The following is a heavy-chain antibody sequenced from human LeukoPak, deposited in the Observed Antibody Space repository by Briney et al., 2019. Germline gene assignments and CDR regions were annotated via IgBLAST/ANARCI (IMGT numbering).Heavy chain of an antibody. CDR2: IYYSGST. V-gene: IGHV4-59*08. Sequence: PSETLSLTCTVSGGSISSYYWSWIRQPPGKGLEWIGYIYYSGSTNYNPSLKSRVTISVDTSKNQFSLKLSSVTAADTAVYYCARYDSLGELAFDYWGQGTLVTVSS. CDR3: ARYDSLGELAFDY. D-gene: IGHD3-16*01. J-gene: IGHJ4*02. CDR1: GGSISSYY.